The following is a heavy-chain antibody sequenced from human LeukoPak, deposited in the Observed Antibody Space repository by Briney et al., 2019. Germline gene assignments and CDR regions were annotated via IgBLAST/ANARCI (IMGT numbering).Heavy chain of an antibody. D-gene: IGHD3-22*01. Sequence: GGSLRLSCTASGFTFGDYAMSWFRQAPGKGLEWVGFIRSKAYGGTTEYAASVKGRFTTSRDDSKSIAYLQMNSLKTEDTAVYYCTRDIEGLGNYYDSSGYYSRFDYWGQGTLVTVSS. CDR3: TRDIEGLGNYYDSSGYYSRFDY. CDR1: GFTFGDYA. J-gene: IGHJ4*02. V-gene: IGHV3-49*03. CDR2: IRSKAYGGTT.